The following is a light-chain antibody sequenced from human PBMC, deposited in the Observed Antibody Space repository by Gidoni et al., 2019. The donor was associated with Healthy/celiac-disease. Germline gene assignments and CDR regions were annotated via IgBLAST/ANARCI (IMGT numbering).Light chain of an antibody. CDR3: QQYGSSSMYT. J-gene: IGKJ2*01. CDR2: GAS. Sequence: EIVLTQSPGTLSLSPGERATLSCRASQNVSSSYLAWYQQKPGQAPRLLIYGASSRATGIPDRFSGSGSGTDFTLTISRLEPEDFAVYYCQQYGSSSMYTFGQGTKLEIK. CDR1: QNVSSSY. V-gene: IGKV3-20*01.